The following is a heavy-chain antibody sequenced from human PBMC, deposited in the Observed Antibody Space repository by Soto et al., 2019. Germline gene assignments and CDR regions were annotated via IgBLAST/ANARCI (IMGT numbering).Heavy chain of an antibody. D-gene: IGHD5-12*01. V-gene: IGHV6-1*01. CDR3: ARDERGYSGYDPVNHYYYYGMDV. Sequence: SQTLSLTCVISGDSVSSNSAAWNWIRQSPSRGLEWLGRTYYRSKWYNDYAVSVKSRITINPDTSKNQFSLQLNSVTPEDTAVYYCARDERGYSGYDPVNHYYYYGMDVWGQGTTVTVSS. CDR2: TYYRSKWYN. J-gene: IGHJ6*02. CDR1: GDSVSSNSAA.